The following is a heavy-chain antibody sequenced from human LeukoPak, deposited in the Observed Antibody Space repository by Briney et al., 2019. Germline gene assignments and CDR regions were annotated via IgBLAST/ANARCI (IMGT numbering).Heavy chain of an antibody. CDR2: ISGDGGSA. CDR1: GFTFHDYA. Sequence: GGSLRLSCVASGFTFHDYAMSWVRQVPGKGLEWVSLISGDGGSASYADSVKGRFTISRDNSKNTLYLQMNSLRAEDTAVYYCAKDHDSSGLDYWGQGTLVTVSS. J-gene: IGHJ4*02. D-gene: IGHD3-22*01. V-gene: IGHV3-43*02. CDR3: AKDHDSSGLDY.